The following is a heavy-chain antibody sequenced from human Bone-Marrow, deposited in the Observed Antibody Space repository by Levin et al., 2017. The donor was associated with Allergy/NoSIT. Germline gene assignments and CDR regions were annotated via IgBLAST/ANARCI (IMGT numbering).Heavy chain of an antibody. CDR3: ARDEGDYYYYYGMDV. V-gene: IGHV1-69*13. CDR1: GGTFSSYA. J-gene: IGHJ6*02. Sequence: SVKVSCKASGGTFSSYAISWVRQAPGQGLEWMGGIIPIFGTANYAQKFQGRVTITADESTSTAYMELSSLRSEDTAVYYCARDEGDYYYYYGMDVWGQGTTVTVSS. CDR2: IIPIFGTA.